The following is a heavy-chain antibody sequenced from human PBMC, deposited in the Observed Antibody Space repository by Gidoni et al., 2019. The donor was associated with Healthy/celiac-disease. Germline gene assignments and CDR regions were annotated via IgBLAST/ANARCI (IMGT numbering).Heavy chain of an antibody. J-gene: IGHJ4*02. CDR1: GGTFSRHA. D-gene: IGHD1-26*01. Sequence: QLVQSGAEVKKPGYSVKVSCKASGGTFSRHAIRWVRQAPGQGLEWMGRIIPILGIANYAQKFQGRVTITADKSTSTAYMELSSLRSEDTAVYYCAREPVGSGVGATRGDYWGQGTLVTVSS. V-gene: IGHV1-69*04. CDR2: IIPILGIA. CDR3: AREPVGSGVGATRGDY.